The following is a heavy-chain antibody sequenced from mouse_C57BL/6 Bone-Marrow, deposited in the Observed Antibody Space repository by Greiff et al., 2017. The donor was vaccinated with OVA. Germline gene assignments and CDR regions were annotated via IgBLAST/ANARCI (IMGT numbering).Heavy chain of an antibody. V-gene: IGHV1-59*01. J-gene: IGHJ1*03. Sequence: LQQPGAELVRPGTSVTLSCTASGYTFTSYWMHWVQQRPGQGLEWIGVIDPSDSYTNYNQKFKGKATLTVDTSSSTAYMQLSSLTSEDSAVYYCAPIYSDVWGTGTTVTVSS. CDR3: APIYSDV. D-gene: IGHD1-1*01. CDR1: GYTFTSYW. CDR2: IDPSDSYT.